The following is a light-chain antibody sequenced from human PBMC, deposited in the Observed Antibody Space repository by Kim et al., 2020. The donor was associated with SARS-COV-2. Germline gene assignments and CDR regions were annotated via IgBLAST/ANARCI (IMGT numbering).Light chain of an antibody. CDR2: DTF. V-gene: IGKV3-20*01. Sequence: LSPGERATLSCRASQSLANNKLAWYQQKPGQPPRILIYDTFNRPAGVPDRFSGSGSGTDYTLTISRLEPEDFVVYYCQQYSGSPLTFGGGTKLEI. CDR1: QSLANNK. CDR3: QQYSGSPLT. J-gene: IGKJ4*01.